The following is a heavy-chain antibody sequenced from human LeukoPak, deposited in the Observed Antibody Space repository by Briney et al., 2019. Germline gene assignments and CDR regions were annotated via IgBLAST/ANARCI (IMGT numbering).Heavy chain of an antibody. CDR3: ARYASGSYPPLDY. D-gene: IGHD3-10*01. Sequence: SETLSLTSTVSGGSISSYHWSWIRQPPGKGLEWIGYISNSGGTNYNPPLKSRVIISVDTSKNQFSLKLSSVTAADTAVYYCARYASGSYPPLDYWGQGTLVTVSS. CDR2: ISNSGGT. J-gene: IGHJ4*02. V-gene: IGHV4-59*01. CDR1: GGSISSYH.